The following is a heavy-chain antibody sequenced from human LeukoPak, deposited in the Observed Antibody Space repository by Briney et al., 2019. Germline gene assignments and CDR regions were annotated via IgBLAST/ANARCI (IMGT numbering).Heavy chain of an antibody. CDR1: GFTLSSNY. D-gene: IGHD3-10*01. CDR3: ARGVTMVRGVINYFDY. Sequence: GGSLRLSCAASGFTLSSNYMSWVRQAPGKGLEWVSVIYSGGSAYYADSVKGRFTISRDNSKNTLYLQMNSLRAEDTAVYYCARGVTMVRGVINYFDYWGQGTLVTVSS. V-gene: IGHV3-66*02. CDR2: IYSGGSA. J-gene: IGHJ4*02.